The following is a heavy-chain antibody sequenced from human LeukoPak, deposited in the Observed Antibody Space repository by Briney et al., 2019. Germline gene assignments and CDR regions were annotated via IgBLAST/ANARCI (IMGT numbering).Heavy chain of an antibody. CDR3: ARCAPEGSTVAKGNYFDT. D-gene: IGHD1-7*01. V-gene: IGHV4-31*02. Sequence: SETLSLTCSVSGGTTMSGQYYWGWIRQHPGKGLEWIGFIYYSGDRYYNPSLRSRAVISLDMSNNQLSLSLHSVTAADTAVYFCARCAPEGSTVAKGNYFDTWGQGTLVTVSS. J-gene: IGHJ5*02. CDR1: GGTTMSGQYY. CDR2: IYYSGDR.